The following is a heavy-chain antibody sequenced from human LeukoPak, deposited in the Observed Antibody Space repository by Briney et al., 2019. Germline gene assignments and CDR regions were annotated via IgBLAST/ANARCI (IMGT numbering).Heavy chain of an antibody. CDR2: IYTSGST. D-gene: IGHD3-22*01. Sequence: PSQTLSLTCTVSGGSISSGSYYWSWIRQPAGKGLEWIGRIYTSGSTNYNPSLKSRVTISVDTSKNQFSLKLSSVTAADTAVYYCARAGSYYYDSSGYYYYFDYWGQGTLVTVSS. V-gene: IGHV4-61*02. J-gene: IGHJ4*02. CDR1: GGSISSGSYY. CDR3: ARAGSYYYDSSGYYYYFDY.